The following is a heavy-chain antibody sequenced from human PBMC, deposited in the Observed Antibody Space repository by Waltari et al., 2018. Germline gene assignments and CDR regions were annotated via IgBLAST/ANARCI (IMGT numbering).Heavy chain of an antibody. J-gene: IGHJ3*02. D-gene: IGHD3-22*01. CDR3: LKKNDEVYDRNGLVYDAFDM. V-gene: IGHV3-9*01. CDR1: GFTFDDYA. CDR2: IKWNSESI. Sequence: EVQLVESGGGLVQPGRSLRLSCAASGFTFDDYAMHWVRQVPGKGLELVAGIKWNSESIGYGDSVKCRFTISRDNTRNSLYLQMNSLTTEDTALYYCLKKNDEVYDRNGLVYDAFDMWGQGTMVTVSS.